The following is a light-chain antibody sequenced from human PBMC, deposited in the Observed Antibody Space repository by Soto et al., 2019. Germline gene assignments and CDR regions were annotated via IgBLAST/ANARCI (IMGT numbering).Light chain of an antibody. CDR2: GAS. V-gene: IGKV3-20*01. CDR3: QQYATSARLT. Sequence: EIVLPQSPGTLAWSLGERATLSCRASQSVSQYLAWYQQKPGRAPRLLIYGASSRANGIPDRFSGSGSGTDFTLTINGLEPEDFAVYYCQQYATSARLTFGPGTNVDI. CDR1: QSVSQY. J-gene: IGKJ3*01.